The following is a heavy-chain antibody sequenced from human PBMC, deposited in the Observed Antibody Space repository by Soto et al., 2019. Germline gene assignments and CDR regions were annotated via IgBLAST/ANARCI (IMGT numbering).Heavy chain of an antibody. J-gene: IGHJ4*02. CDR1: GGSISSCDYY. D-gene: IGHD3-22*01. CDR3: DRGGYFQYFDH. CDR2: IYYSGST. Sequence: TLSLTCTVSGGSISSCDYYWSWIRQPPGKGLEWIGYIYYSGSTYYNPSLKSRVTISVDTSKNQFSLKLSSVTAADTAVYYCDRGGYFQYFDHWGQGTPVPVSS. V-gene: IGHV4-30-4*01.